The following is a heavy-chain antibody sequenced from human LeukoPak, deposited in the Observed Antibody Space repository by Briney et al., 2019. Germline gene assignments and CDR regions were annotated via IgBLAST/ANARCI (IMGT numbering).Heavy chain of an antibody. D-gene: IGHD4-17*01. Sequence: GGSLRLSCAASGFTFSSYAMSWVRQAPGKGLIWVSAISGSGGFTYYADSVKGRFTISRDNSKNTLFLQMTSLRVDDTAVYYCAKLGVTTPRDYWGQGTLVTVSS. CDR2: ISGSGGFT. V-gene: IGHV3-23*01. J-gene: IGHJ4*02. CDR3: AKLGVTTPRDY. CDR1: GFTFSSYA.